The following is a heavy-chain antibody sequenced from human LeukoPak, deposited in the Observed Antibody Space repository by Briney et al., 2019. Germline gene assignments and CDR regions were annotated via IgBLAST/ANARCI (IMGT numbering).Heavy chain of an antibody. V-gene: IGHV3-23*01. CDR1: GFTFSSYA. Sequence: GGSLRLSYAASGFTFSSYAMGWVRQAPGKGLEWVSAISGSGGSTYYADSVKGRFTISRDNSKNTLYLQMNSLRAEDTAVYYCAKDREEMATIGYYFDYWGQGTLVTVSS. CDR3: AKDREEMATIGYYFDY. CDR2: ISGSGGST. J-gene: IGHJ4*02. D-gene: IGHD5-24*01.